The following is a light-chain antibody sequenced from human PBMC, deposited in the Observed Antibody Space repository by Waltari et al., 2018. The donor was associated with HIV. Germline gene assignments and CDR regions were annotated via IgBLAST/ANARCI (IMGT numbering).Light chain of an antibody. CDR1: SSNIENDN. CDR3: VGGDSSLSAYV. Sequence: QSFLTQPPSASGTPGQTVTISCSGSSSNIENDNVYWYPQLPGMTPKLLIYKNLLRPSRVPDRFAASKSGTSAYLTISGLRSADEADYYCVGGDSSLSAYVFGAGTKVAVL. V-gene: IGLV1-47*01. J-gene: IGLJ1*01. CDR2: KNL.